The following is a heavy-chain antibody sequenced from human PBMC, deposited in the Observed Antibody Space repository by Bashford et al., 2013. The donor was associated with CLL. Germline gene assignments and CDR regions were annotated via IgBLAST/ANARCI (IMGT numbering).Heavy chain of an antibody. Sequence: ASVKVSCKASGYTFHGYYVHWVRQAPGQGLEWMGWINPNGGDTNHAQTFQGRVTMTRDTSISTAYMELSRLRSDDTAVYYCARDLGYSGSFSFDQWGQGTLVTVSS. CDR3: ARDLGYSGSFSFDQ. CDR2: INPNGGDT. CDR1: GYTFHGYY. D-gene: IGHD1-26*01. J-gene: IGHJ4*02. V-gene: IGHV1-2*02.